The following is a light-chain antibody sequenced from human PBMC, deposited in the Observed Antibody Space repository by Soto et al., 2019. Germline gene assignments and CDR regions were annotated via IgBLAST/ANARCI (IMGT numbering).Light chain of an antibody. CDR3: QQYGGSPPAT. CDR2: GAS. CDR1: QSVSSSY. V-gene: IGKV3-20*01. J-gene: IGKJ2*01. Sequence: EIVLTQSPGTLSLSPGERATLSCRASQSVSSSYLAWYQQSPGQAPRLLVYGASSRATDIPDRFSGSGSGKDFTLTISRLEPEDFAVYYCQQYGGSPPATFGQGTKLEIK.